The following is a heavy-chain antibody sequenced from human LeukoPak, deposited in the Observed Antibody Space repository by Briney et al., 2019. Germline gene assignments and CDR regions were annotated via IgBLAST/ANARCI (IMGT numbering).Heavy chain of an antibody. V-gene: IGHV3-23*01. Sequence: PGGSLRLSCAASGFTFSSYSMSWVRQAPGKGLEWVSAISCSCGSTYYADSVTARFTTPTHNSKNTLSLQMNSLRAEATAVYYSAKGGPWLVHYFDSWGQGPLVTVSS. CDR2: ISCSCGST. CDR1: GFTFSSYS. D-gene: IGHD6-19*01. J-gene: IGHJ4*02. CDR3: AKGGPWLVHYFDS.